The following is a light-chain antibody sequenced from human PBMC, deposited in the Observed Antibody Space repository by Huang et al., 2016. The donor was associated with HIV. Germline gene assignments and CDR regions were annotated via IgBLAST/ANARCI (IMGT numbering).Light chain of an antibody. J-gene: IGKJ2*01. Sequence: IVMTQSPGTLSVSPGERATLSCRASQSVSSNLAWYQKKAGQAPRLLVYGAATRAGGIPARFSGGGCGTECTLTSSSLQSEDFAVYYCQQYNNRYTFGPGTKLEIK. CDR3: QQYNNRYT. CDR1: QSVSSN. V-gene: IGKV3-15*01. CDR2: GAA.